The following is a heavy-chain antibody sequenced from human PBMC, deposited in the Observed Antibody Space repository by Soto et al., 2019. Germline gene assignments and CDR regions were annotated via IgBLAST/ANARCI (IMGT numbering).Heavy chain of an antibody. CDR3: AKVYLYPGFQNWFDP. J-gene: IGHJ5*02. CDR1: GFTFRSYA. D-gene: IGHD3-16*01. Sequence: PGGSLRLSCAASGFTFRSYAMSWVRQAPGKGLEWVSAISGSGGSTYYADSVKGRFTISRDNSKNTLYLQMNSLRAEDTAVYYCAKVYLYPGFQNWFDPWGQGTLVTVSS. CDR2: ISGSGGST. V-gene: IGHV3-23*01.